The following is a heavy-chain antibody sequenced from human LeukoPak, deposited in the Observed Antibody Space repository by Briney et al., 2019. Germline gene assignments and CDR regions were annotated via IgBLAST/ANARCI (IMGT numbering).Heavy chain of an antibody. CDR1: GGTFSSYT. CDR2: IIPILGIA. CDR3: ARNYYDSSGYYYFDY. D-gene: IGHD3-22*01. J-gene: IGHJ4*02. V-gene: IGHV1-69*02. Sequence: SVKVSCKASGGTFSSYTISWVRQAPGQGLEWMGRIIPILGIANYAQKFQGRVTIAADKSTSTAYMELSSLRSEDTAVYYCARNYYDSSGYYYFDYWGQGTLVTVSS.